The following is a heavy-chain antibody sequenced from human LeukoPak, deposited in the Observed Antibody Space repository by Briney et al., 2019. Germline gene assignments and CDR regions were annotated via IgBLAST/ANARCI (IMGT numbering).Heavy chain of an antibody. CDR1: GYTFTSYA. Sequence: GATLTVSCTASGYTFTSYAKHWVRKAPGQRLEWTGRINAGNGNTKYYKTYQNRVTVTRVTSASTAYMELSSLRSEDTAVYYCARVVPSDRDYGMDVWGKGTTVTVSS. D-gene: IGHD3-10*01. V-gene: IGHV1-3*01. J-gene: IGHJ6*04. CDR3: ARVVPSDRDYGMDV. CDR2: INAGNGNT.